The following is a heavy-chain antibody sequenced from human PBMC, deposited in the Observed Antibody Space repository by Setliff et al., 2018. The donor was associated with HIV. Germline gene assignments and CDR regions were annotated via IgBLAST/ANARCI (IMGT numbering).Heavy chain of an antibody. V-gene: IGHV4-61*09. CDR2: IYTSGST. J-gene: IGHJ6*03. CDR1: GGSITSGSYY. D-gene: IGHD2-15*01. Sequence: KPSETLSLTCTVSGGSITSGSYYGSWIRQPAGKGLEWIGHIYTSGSTNYNPSLKSRVTISVDTSKNQFSLKVSSVTAADTAVYYCARERSGGSCYSFNYYYMDVWGKGTTVTV. CDR3: ARERSGGSCYSFNYYYMDV.